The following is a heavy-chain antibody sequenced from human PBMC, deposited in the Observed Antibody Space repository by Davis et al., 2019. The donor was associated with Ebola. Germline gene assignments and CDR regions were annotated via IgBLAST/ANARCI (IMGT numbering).Heavy chain of an antibody. CDR1: GGTFSSYA. V-gene: IGHV1-18*01. Sequence: ASVKVSCKASGGTFSSYAISWVRQAPGQGLEWMGWISAYNGNTNYAQKLQGRVTMTRDTSTSTVYMELSSLRSEDTAVYYCASPLRSYYYGMDVWGQGTTVTVSS. J-gene: IGHJ6*02. CDR2: ISAYNGNT. D-gene: IGHD4-17*01. CDR3: ASPLRSYYYGMDV.